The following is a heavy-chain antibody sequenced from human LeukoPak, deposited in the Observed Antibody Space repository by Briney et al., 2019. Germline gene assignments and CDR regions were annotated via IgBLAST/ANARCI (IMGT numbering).Heavy chain of an antibody. CDR1: GYTFSGYY. V-gene: IGHV1-2*02. CDR3: ARASLASAGTRF. CDR2: INPKSGDT. D-gene: IGHD6-13*01. J-gene: IGHJ4*02. Sequence: ASVKVSCKASGYTFSGYYIHCVRQAPGRGLEWVGWINPKSGDTNYAQKFQGRVILTRDTSITTSYMELTSLTSDDTAVYYCARASLASAGTRFWGQGTLVTVSS.